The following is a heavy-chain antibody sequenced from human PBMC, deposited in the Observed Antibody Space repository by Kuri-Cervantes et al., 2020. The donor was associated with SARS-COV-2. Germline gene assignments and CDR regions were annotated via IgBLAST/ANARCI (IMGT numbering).Heavy chain of an antibody. V-gene: IGHV1-18*04. CDR1: GYTFTGYY. D-gene: IGHD4-17*01. Sequence: ASVKVSCKASGYTFTGYYVHWVRQAPGQGLKGLGWISAYNGNTNYAQKLQGRVTMTTDTSTSTAYMELRGLRSDDTAVYYCATGQALTTNYFDYWGQGTLVTVSS. J-gene: IGHJ4*02. CDR3: ATGQALTTNYFDY. CDR2: ISAYNGNT.